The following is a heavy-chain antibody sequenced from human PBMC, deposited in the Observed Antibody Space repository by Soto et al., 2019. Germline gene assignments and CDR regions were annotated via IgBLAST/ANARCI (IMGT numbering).Heavy chain of an antibody. CDR3: AIGYCGGDCHPPYYFDY. CDR2: IIPIFGTA. Sequence: QVQLVQSGAEVKKPGSSVKVSCKASGGTFSSYAISWVRQAPGQGLEWMGGIIPIFGTANYAQKFQGRVTITADKSTSTAYMELSSLRSEDTAVYYCAIGYCGGDCHPPYYFDYWGQGTLVTVSS. D-gene: IGHD2-21*02. V-gene: IGHV1-69*06. CDR1: GGTFSSYA. J-gene: IGHJ4*02.